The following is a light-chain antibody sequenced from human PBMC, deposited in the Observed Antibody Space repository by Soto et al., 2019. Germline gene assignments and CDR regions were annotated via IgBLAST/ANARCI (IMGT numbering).Light chain of an antibody. J-gene: IGLJ1*01. Sequence: QSVLSQPASVSGCPGQTITISCTGTRTDIGGYDLVSWYQHHPGKAPKLLIHEVSNRPSGISTRFSGSKSDNVASLTISGLRAEDESDYFCSAYSAGSSLLVFGSGTKVTVL. CDR3: SAYSAGSSLLV. CDR1: RTDIGGYDL. V-gene: IGLV2-14*01. CDR2: EVS.